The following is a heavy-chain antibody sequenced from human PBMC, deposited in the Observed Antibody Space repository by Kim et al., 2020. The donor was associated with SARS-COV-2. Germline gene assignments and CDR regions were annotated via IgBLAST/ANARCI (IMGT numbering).Heavy chain of an antibody. CDR3: ARVGFCSSTSCPPYAFDI. J-gene: IGHJ3*02. Sequence: KGRFTISRDNAKNSLYLQMNSLRAEDTAVYYCARVGFCSSTSCPPYAFDIWGQGTMVTVSS. V-gene: IGHV3-11*06. D-gene: IGHD2-2*01.